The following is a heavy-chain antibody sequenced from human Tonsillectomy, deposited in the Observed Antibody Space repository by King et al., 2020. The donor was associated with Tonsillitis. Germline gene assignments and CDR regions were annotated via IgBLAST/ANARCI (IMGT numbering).Heavy chain of an antibody. CDR3: ARDRVRNWGGNWIDP. Sequence: VQLQESGPGLVKPSETLSLTCTVSGGSISGFYLSWIHQSPGRGLEWIGNIYHSGRTHYNPSLKSRVTMSVDTSKNQFSLKLTSMTAAETAVYYCARDRVRNWGGNWIDPWGQGTLVTVSS. CDR2: IYHSGRT. J-gene: IGHJ5*02. CDR1: GGSISGFY. V-gene: IGHV4-59*01. D-gene: IGHD7-27*01.